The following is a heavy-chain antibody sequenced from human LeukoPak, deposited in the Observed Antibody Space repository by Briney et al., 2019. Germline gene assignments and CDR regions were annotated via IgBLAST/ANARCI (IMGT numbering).Heavy chain of an antibody. CDR2: IYYSGST. V-gene: IGHV4-59*08. Sequence: SETLSLTCTISGGSISTYYCSWIRQPRGKGLEWIVYIYYSGSTNYNPSLMSRLTISVDTSKNQFSLKLCSVTVADTAVYYCARLIAVAGTYRGHFDYWGQGALVTVSS. J-gene: IGHJ4*02. CDR3: ARLIAVAGTYRGHFDY. D-gene: IGHD6-19*01. CDR1: GGSISTYY.